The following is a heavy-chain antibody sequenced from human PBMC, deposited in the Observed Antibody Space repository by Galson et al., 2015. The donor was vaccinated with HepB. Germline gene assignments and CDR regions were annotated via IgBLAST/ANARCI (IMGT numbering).Heavy chain of an antibody. CDR2: IYWNDDK. D-gene: IGHD7-27*01. CDR1: GFSLSTSGVG. CDR3: AHSRKLGMNFDY. J-gene: IGHJ4*02. V-gene: IGHV2-5*01. Sequence: PALVKPTQTLTLTCTFPGFSLSTSGVGAGWIRQPPGKALEWLALIYWNDDKRYSPSLKTRLTITKDTSKNQVVLTMTNMDPVDTGTYYCAHSRKLGMNFDYWGQGTLVTVSS.